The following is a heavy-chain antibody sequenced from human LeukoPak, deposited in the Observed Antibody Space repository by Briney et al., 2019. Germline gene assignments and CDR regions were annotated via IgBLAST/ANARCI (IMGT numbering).Heavy chain of an antibody. Sequence: SETLSLTCAVHGGSFSGYHWSWIRQPPGKGLEWIGEINHSGSTNYNPSLKSRVTISVDTSKNQFSLKLSSVTAADTAVYYCARAAGWYSDNWFDPWGQGTLVTVSS. J-gene: IGHJ5*02. D-gene: IGHD6-19*01. CDR3: ARAAGWYSDNWFDP. CDR2: INHSGST. V-gene: IGHV4-34*01. CDR1: GGSFSGYH.